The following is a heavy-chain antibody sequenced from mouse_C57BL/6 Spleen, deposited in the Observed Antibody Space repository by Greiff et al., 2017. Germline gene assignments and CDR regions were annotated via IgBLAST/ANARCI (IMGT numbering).Heavy chain of an antibody. CDR2: IYPGDGDT. CDR1: GYAFSSSW. J-gene: IGHJ1*03. CDR3: AAPTVVATRYFDV. D-gene: IGHD1-1*01. V-gene: IGHV1-82*01. Sequence: QVQLQQSGPELVKPGASVKISCKASGYAFSSSWMNWVKQRPGKGLEWIGRIYPGDGDTNYNGKFTGKATLTADKSSSTAYMQLSSLTSEDSAVYFCAAPTVVATRYFDVWGTGTTVTVSS.